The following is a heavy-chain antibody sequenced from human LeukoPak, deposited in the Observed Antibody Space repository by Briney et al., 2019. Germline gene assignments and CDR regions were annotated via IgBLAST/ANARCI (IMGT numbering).Heavy chain of an antibody. CDR3: AKAVSYDFWSGYGDY. CDR1: GFTFSDYY. J-gene: IGHJ4*02. CDR2: ISGSGGST. D-gene: IGHD3-3*01. V-gene: IGHV3-23*01. Sequence: GGSLRLSCAASGFTFSDYYMSWIRQAPGKGLEWVSAISGSGGSTYYADSVKGRFTISRDNSKNTLYLQMNSLRAEDTAVYYCAKAVSYDFWSGYGDYWGQGTLVTVSS.